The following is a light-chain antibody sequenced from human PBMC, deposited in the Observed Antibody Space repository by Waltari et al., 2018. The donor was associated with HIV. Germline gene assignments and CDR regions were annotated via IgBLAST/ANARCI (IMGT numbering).Light chain of an antibody. CDR2: LNSDGSH. J-gene: IGLJ3*02. V-gene: IGLV4-69*01. Sequence: QLVLTQSPSASASLGASVKLTCHLSSGHSNDAIAWHQQQPEQGPRYLMKLNSDGSHYKGDGIPDRFSGSSSGAERYLTISSLQSEDEADYYCQTWGTGMVFGGGTKLTVL. CDR1: SGHSNDA. CDR3: QTWGTGMV.